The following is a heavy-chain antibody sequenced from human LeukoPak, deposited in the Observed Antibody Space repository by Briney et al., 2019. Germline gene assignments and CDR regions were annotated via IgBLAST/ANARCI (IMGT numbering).Heavy chain of an antibody. D-gene: IGHD1-7*01. CDR3: ARIWNYVGWFDP. CDR2: IYHSGST. CDR1: GFTFSSYV. V-gene: IGHV4-30-2*01. J-gene: IGHJ5*02. Sequence: LRLSCAASGFTFSSYVMSWIRQPPGKGLEWIGYIYHSGSTYYNPSLKSRVTISVDRSKNQFSLKLSSVTAADTAVYYCARIWNYVGWFDPWGQGTLVTVSS.